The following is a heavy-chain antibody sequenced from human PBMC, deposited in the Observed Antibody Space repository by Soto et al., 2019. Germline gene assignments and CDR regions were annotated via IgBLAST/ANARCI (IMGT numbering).Heavy chain of an antibody. J-gene: IGHJ4*02. Sequence: PGGSLRLSCAASGFTVSNYAMSWVRQAPGKGLEWVSIISGSGDSPYYADSVKGRFTISRDNSRNTLYLQMNSLRAGDSAKYYCANRKYYYGSGSFGYWGQGTLVTVSS. CDR2: ISGSGDSP. CDR3: ANRKYYYGSGSFGY. V-gene: IGHV3-23*01. CDR1: GFTVSNYA. D-gene: IGHD3-10*01.